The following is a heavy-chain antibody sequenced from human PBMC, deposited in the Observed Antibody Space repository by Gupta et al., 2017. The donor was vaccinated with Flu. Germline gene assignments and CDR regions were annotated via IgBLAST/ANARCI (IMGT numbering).Heavy chain of an antibody. Sequence: QVHLQDSGPGLVKPSQTLSLTCTVSGGSISSGGYYWSWLRQHPGKGLEWIGYIYYSGSTYYNPSLKSRVTISVDTSKNQFSLKLSSVTAEDTVVYYCARGGDCSGGSCYSGFDHWGQGTLVTVSS. D-gene: IGHD2-15*01. V-gene: IGHV4-31*03. CDR1: GGSISSGGYY. CDR2: IYYSGST. CDR3: ARGGDCSGGSCYSGFDH. J-gene: IGHJ5*02.